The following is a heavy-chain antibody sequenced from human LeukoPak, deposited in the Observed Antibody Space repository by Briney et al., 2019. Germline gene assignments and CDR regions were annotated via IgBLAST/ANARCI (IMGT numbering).Heavy chain of an antibody. V-gene: IGHV1-58*02. D-gene: IGHD2-21*02. J-gene: IGHJ4*02. CDR2: IVVGSGNT. CDR1: GFTFTSSA. Sequence: RTSVKVSCKASGFTFTSSAMQWVRQARGQRLEWIGWIVVGSGNTNYARKFQERVTITRDMSASTAYMELSSLRSEDTAVYYRATDRGAYCDGDCLDYWGQGTLVTVSS. CDR3: ATDRGAYCDGDCLDY.